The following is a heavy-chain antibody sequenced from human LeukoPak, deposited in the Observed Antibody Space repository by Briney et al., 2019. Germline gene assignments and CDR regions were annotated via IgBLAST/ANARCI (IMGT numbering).Heavy chain of an antibody. CDR3: ARQASHDERSRLFDY. CDR2: IYYSGST. CDR1: GGSISSSSYY. Sequence: PSETLSLTCTVSGGSISSSSYYWGWIRQPPGKGLEWIGSIYYSGSTYYNPSLKSRVTISVDTSKNQFPLKLSSVTAADTAVYYCARQASHDERSRLFDYWGQGTLVTVSS. J-gene: IGHJ4*02. V-gene: IGHV4-39*01.